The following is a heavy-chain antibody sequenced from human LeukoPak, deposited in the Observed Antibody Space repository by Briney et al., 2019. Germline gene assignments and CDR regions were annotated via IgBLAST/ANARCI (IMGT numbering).Heavy chain of an antibody. Sequence: GGSLRLSCAASGFTFSSYSMNWVRQAPGKGLEWVSYISSSSSTIYYADSVKGRFTISRDNAKNSLYLQMNSLRAEDTAVYYCARDLGYDSSGKGAYPPLDIWGQGTMVTVSS. CDR1: GFTFSSYS. CDR2: ISSSSSTI. V-gene: IGHV3-48*04. J-gene: IGHJ3*02. D-gene: IGHD3-22*01. CDR3: ARDLGYDSSGKGAYPPLDI.